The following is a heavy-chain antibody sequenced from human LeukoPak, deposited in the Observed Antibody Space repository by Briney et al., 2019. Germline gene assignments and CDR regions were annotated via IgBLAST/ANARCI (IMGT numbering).Heavy chain of an antibody. CDR2: ISYGGNYK. J-gene: IGHJ4*02. V-gene: IGHV3-30*03. Sequence: GGSLRLSCAASGFTFRNYGMHWVRQAPGKGLEWVAVISYGGNYKFYADSVKGRFTISRDNSKNTLYLQMNSLRAEDTAVYYCARVNQLLTIDYWGQGTLVTVSS. CDR1: GFTFRNYG. D-gene: IGHD4/OR15-4a*01. CDR3: ARVNQLLTIDY.